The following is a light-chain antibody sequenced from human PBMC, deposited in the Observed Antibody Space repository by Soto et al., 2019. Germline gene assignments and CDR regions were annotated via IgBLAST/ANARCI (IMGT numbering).Light chain of an antibody. CDR2: DVS. J-gene: IGLJ2*01. Sequence: QSALTQPASVSGSPGQSITISCTGTDRDIGGYNYVSWYQHHPGKVPKLMIHDVSLRPAGVSSRFSGSKSGNTASLTISGIQTEDEADYFCSSYTSSGTVLFAGGTKLTVL. CDR1: DRDIGGYNY. V-gene: IGLV2-14*03. CDR3: SSYTSSGTVL.